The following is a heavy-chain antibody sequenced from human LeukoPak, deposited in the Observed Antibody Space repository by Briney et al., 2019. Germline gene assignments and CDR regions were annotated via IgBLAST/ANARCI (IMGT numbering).Heavy chain of an antibody. V-gene: IGHV3-23*01. CDR3: AKHNGPVIARGPFDY. CDR2: LGTGGATT. D-gene: IGHD2-8*01. CDR1: GFTFSSDA. Sequence: GGSLRLSCVASGFTFSSDAMSWVRQAPGKGLEWVAALGTGGATTYYPDSVKGRFTISRDKSKTTLYLQMTSLRAEDTAVYYCAKHNGPVIARGPFDYWGQGTLVTVSS. J-gene: IGHJ4*02.